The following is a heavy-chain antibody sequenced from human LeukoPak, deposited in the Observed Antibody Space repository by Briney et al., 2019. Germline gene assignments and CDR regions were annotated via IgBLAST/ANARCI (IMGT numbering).Heavy chain of an antibody. V-gene: IGHV4-4*07. Sequence: SETLSLTCTVSGGSISSYYWSWIRQPAGKGLEWIGRIYTSGSTNYNPSLKSRVTISVDTSKNQFSLKLSSVTAADTAVYYCARSGWYLDAFDIWGQGTMVTVSS. J-gene: IGHJ3*02. CDR1: GGSISSYY. CDR2: IYTSGST. CDR3: ARSGWYLDAFDI. D-gene: IGHD6-13*01.